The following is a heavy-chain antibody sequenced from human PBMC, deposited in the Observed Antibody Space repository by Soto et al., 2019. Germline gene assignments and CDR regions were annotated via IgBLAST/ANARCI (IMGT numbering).Heavy chain of an antibody. Sequence: QVQLVESGGGVVQPGRSLRLSCAASGFTFSSYAMHWVRQAPGKGLEWVAVISYDGSNKYYADSVKGLFTISRDNSKNTLYLQMNRLRAEDTAVYYWARAVVGVAADFDYWGQGTLVTVSS. CDR1: GFTFSSYA. V-gene: IGHV3-30-3*01. CDR2: ISYDGSNK. J-gene: IGHJ4*02. CDR3: ARAVVGVAADFDY. D-gene: IGHD2-15*01.